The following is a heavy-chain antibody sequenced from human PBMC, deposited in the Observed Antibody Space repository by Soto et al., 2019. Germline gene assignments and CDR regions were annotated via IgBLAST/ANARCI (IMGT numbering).Heavy chain of an antibody. D-gene: IGHD4-17*01. CDR2: IYYSGST. V-gene: IGHV4-59*01. CDR1: GGSISSYY. J-gene: IGHJ5*02. Sequence: KPSETLSLTCTVSGGSISSYYWSWIRQPPGKGLEWIGYIYYSGSTNYNPSLKSRVTISVDTSKNQFSLKLSSVTAADTAVYYCARGLGYGEQSYVNWFDPWGQGTLVTVSS. CDR3: ARGLGYGEQSYVNWFDP.